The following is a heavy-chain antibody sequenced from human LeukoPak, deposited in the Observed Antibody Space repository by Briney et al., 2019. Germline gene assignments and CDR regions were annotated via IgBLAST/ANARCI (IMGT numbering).Heavy chain of an antibody. CDR2: INHSGST. CDR1: GGSFSGYY. D-gene: IGHD1-26*01. Sequence: NPSETLSLTCAVYGGSFSGYYWSWIRQPPGKGLEWIGEINHSGSTNYNPSLKSRVTISVDTSKNQFSLKLSSVTAADTAVYYCARCRGGGSYLGNFDYWGQGTLVTVSS. V-gene: IGHV4-34*01. CDR3: ARCRGGGSYLGNFDY. J-gene: IGHJ4*02.